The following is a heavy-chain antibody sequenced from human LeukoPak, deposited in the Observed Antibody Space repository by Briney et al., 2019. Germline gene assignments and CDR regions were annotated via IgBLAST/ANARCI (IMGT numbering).Heavy chain of an antibody. CDR2: ISRNSGII. CDR1: GFTFDDYA. D-gene: IGHD3-3*01. V-gene: IGHV3-9*01. J-gene: IGHJ4*02. Sequence: GGSLRLSCAASGFTFDDYAMHWVRQAPGKGLEWVSGISRNSGIIGYADSVKGRFTISRDNAKNTLYLQMNSLRAEDTGVYYCAKDHYWSIDYWGRGTLVTVSS. CDR3: AKDHYWSIDY.